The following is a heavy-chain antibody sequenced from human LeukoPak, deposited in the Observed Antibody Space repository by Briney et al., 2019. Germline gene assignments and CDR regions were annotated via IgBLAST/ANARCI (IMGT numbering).Heavy chain of an antibody. Sequence: PGGSLRLSCAASGFTFSSYSMNWVRQAPGKGLVWVSRINSDGSSTSYADSVKGRFTISRDNAKNTLYLQMNSLRAEDTAVYYCARDKGRYSSSWYALYYYYGMDVWGQGTTVTVSS. CDR1: GFTFSSYS. V-gene: IGHV3-74*01. CDR3: ARDKGRYSSSWYALYYYYGMDV. CDR2: INSDGSST. D-gene: IGHD6-13*01. J-gene: IGHJ6*02.